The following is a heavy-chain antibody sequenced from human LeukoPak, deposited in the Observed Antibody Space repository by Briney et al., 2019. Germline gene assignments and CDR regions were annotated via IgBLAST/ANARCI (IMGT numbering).Heavy chain of an antibody. CDR2: IYSGGTT. J-gene: IGHJ4*02. CDR3: ARGGYSSSWYHFDY. D-gene: IGHD6-13*01. CDR1: GFTVSSNY. Sequence: GGSLRLSCAASGFTVSSNYMSWVRQAPGRGLEWVSVIYSGGTTNYADSVKGRFTISRDNSKNTLFLQMNSLRAEDTAVYYCARGGYSSSWYHFDYWGQGTLVTVSS. V-gene: IGHV3-53*01.